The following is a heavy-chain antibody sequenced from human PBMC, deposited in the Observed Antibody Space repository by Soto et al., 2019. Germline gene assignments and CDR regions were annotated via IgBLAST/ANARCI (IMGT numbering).Heavy chain of an antibody. CDR3: ARGVQDYYDSSGYLDY. J-gene: IGHJ4*02. Sequence: QVQLVQSGAEVKKPGSSVKVSCKASGGTFSSYTISWVRQAPGQGLEWMGRIIPILGIANYAQKFQGRVTINADKSTSTAYMELSSLRYEDTAVYYCARGVQDYYDSSGYLDYWGQGTLVTVSS. CDR1: GGTFSSYT. CDR2: IIPILGIA. D-gene: IGHD3-22*01. V-gene: IGHV1-69*02.